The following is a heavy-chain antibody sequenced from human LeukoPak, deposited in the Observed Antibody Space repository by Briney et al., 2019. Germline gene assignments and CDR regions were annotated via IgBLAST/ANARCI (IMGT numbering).Heavy chain of an antibody. V-gene: IGHV1-69*06. D-gene: IGHD2-15*01. Sequence: SVKVSCKASGGTFSSYAISWVRQAPGQGLEWMGGIIPIFGTANYAQKFQGRVTINADKSSSTTYMELTSLRSEDTAMYYCARDHCSRGSCLGGHWGQGTLVTVSS. CDR3: ARDHCSRGSCLGGH. CDR1: GGTFSSYA. J-gene: IGHJ4*02. CDR2: IIPIFGTA.